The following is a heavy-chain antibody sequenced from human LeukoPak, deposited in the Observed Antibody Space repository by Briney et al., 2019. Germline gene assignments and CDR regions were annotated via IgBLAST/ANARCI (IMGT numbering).Heavy chain of an antibody. J-gene: IGHJ4*02. V-gene: IGHV4-39*07. CDR1: GVSISSSNSY. CDR2: IYYSGST. D-gene: IGHD2-15*01. CDR3: ASRGDVVVVAATRALFDY. Sequence: PSETLSLTCTVSGVSISSSNSYWGWIRQPPGKGLEWIGSIYYSGSTYYNPSLKSRVTISVDTSKNQFSLKLSSVTAADTAVYYCASRGDVVVVAATRALFDYWGQGTLVTVSS.